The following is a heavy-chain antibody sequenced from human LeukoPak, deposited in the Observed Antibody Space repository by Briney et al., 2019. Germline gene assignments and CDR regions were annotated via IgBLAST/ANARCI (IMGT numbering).Heavy chain of an antibody. J-gene: IGHJ4*02. V-gene: IGHV3-21*03. CDR3: ARDLPRAVAGTGFDH. CDR1: GFTFSSYS. CDR2: ISSSSSYI. D-gene: IGHD6-19*01. Sequence: GGSLRLSCAASGFTFSSYSMNWVRQAPGKGLEWVSSISSSSSYIYYADSVKGRFTISRDNAKNSLYLQMNSLRAEDTAVYYCARDLPRAVAGTGFDHWGQGTLVTVSS.